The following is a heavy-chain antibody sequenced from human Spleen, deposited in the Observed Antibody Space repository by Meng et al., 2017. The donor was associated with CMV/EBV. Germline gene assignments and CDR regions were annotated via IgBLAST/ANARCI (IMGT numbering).Heavy chain of an antibody. D-gene: IGHD6-25*01. CDR3: AKGPGYQAAKFYFDY. J-gene: IGHJ4*02. CDR1: GYSFTSYG. Sequence: ASVKVSCKASGYSFTSYGISWVRQAPGQGLEWMEWISTYNGNTNYAQRLQGRVTMTTDTSTSTAYMELRSLRSDDTALYYCAKGPGYQAAKFYFDYWGQGTLVTVSS. CDR2: ISTYNGNT. V-gene: IGHV1-18*01.